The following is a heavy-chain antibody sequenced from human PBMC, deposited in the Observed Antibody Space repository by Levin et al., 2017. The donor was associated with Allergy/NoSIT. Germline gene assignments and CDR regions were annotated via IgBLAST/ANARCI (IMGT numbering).Heavy chain of an antibody. D-gene: IGHD2-15*01. CDR1: GFTFSSYA. Sequence: PGGSLRLSCAASGFTFSSYAMHWARQAPGKGLEWVATVSYDGSTKYYADSVKGRFTVSRGNSENTLYLQMNSLRAEDTAVYYCARDSKYCSGGTCNIYYGDYWGQGTLVTVSS. V-gene: IGHV3-30*14. CDR2: VSYDGSTK. J-gene: IGHJ4*02. CDR3: ARDSKYCSGGTCNIYYGDY.